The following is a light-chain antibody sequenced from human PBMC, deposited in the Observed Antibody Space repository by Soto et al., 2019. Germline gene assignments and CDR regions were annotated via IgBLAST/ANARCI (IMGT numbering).Light chain of an antibody. V-gene: IGKV3-20*01. CDR3: QLYGTSPPVYA. J-gene: IGKJ2*01. CDR2: GAS. CDR1: QSVSNTY. Sequence: EIVLTQSPGTLSLSPGERATLSCRTSQSVSNTYLAWYQQKPGQAPRLLIYGASSRASGIPDRFSGGGSGKVCSLAISRLEPEDFGVYYCQLYGTSPPVYAFGQGTKLEIK.